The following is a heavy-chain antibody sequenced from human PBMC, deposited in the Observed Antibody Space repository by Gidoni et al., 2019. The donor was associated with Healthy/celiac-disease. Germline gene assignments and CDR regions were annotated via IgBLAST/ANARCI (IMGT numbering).Heavy chain of an antibody. V-gene: IGHV1-69*04. CDR3: ARGGMTTVFLGDV. J-gene: IGHJ6*02. Sequence: AEVKKPGSSVKVSCKASGGTFSSYAISWVRQDPGQGREWMGRIMPILGIANYAQKFQGRVTITADKSTSTAYMELSSLRSEDTAVYYCARGGMTTVFLGDVWGQGTTVTVSS. CDR2: IMPILGIA. CDR1: GGTFSSYA. D-gene: IGHD4-17*01.